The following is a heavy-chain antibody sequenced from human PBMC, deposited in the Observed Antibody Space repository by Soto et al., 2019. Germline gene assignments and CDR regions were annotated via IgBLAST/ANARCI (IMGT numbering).Heavy chain of an antibody. D-gene: IGHD2-8*01. V-gene: IGHV1-18*01. CDR2: ISAYNGNT. CDR1: GYTFTSYG. Sequence: QVQLVQSGGEVKKPGASVKVSCKASGYTFTSYGISWVRQAPGQGLEWMGWISAYNGNTNYAQKFQGRVTMTTDTSTSTDYMELRSLRSDDAAVYYCARLYSVTWFDPWGQGTLVTVSS. J-gene: IGHJ5*02. CDR3: ARLYSVTWFDP.